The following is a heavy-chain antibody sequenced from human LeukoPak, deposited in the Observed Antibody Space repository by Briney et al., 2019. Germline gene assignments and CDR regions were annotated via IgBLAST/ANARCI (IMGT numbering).Heavy chain of an antibody. V-gene: IGHV1-2*02. D-gene: IGHD4-17*01. J-gene: IGHJ4*02. CDR3: ARDLDYDLLFDY. Sequence: ASVKVSCKASGYTFTGYYMHWVRQAPGQGREWMGWINPNSGGTNYAQKFQGRVTRTRDTSISTAYMELSRLRSDDTAVYYCARDLDYDLLFDYWGQGILVTVSS. CDR1: GYTFTGYY. CDR2: INPNSGGT.